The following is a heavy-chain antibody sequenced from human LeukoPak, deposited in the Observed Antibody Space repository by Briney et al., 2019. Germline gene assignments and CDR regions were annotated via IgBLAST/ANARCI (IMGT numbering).Heavy chain of an antibody. J-gene: IGHJ4*02. D-gene: IGHD3-10*01. Sequence: ASVKVSCKASGYTFTSYAMKWVRQAPGQGLEWRGWINTNTGNPTYAQGFTGRFVFSLDTSVSTAYLQISSLKAEDTAVYYCARDDYYGSGIPYFDYWGQGTLVTVSS. CDR3: ARDDYYGSGIPYFDY. CDR1: GYTFTSYA. CDR2: INTNTGNP. V-gene: IGHV7-4-1*02.